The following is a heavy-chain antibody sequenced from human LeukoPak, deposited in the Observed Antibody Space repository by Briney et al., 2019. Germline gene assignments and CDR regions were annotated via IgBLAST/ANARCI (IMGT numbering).Heavy chain of an antibody. CDR3: ARMIRGYSYGNGFDY. V-gene: IGHV1-46*01. CDR2: INPSGGST. D-gene: IGHD5-18*01. Sequence: ASVKVSCKASGYTFTSYYMHWVRQAPGQGLGWMGIINPSGGSTSYAQKFQGRVTMTRDMSTSTVYMELSSLRSEDTAVYYCARMIRGYSYGNGFDYWGQGTLVTVSS. CDR1: GYTFTSYY. J-gene: IGHJ4*02.